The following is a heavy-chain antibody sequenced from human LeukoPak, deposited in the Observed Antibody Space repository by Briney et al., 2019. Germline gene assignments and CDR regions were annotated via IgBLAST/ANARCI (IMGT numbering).Heavy chain of an antibody. Sequence: ASVKVSCKASGYTFTGYYIHWVRQAPGQGLEWMGWINPHSGGTNYAQNFQGRVTMTRDTSISTAYMELSRLRSDDTAVYYCARDYYGSGTLGYMDVWGKGTTVTISS. D-gene: IGHD3-10*01. V-gene: IGHV1-2*02. CDR2: INPHSGGT. CDR3: ARDYYGSGTLGYMDV. J-gene: IGHJ6*03. CDR1: GYTFTGYY.